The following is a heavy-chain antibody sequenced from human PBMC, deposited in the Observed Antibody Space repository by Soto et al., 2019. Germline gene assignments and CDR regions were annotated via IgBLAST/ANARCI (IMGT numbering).Heavy chain of an antibody. J-gene: IGHJ6*03. Sequence: HPGGSLRLSCAASGFTFSSYWMHWVRQAPGKGLVWVSRINSDGSSTSYADSVKGRFTISRDNAKNTLYLQMNSLRAEDTAVYYCARDTYDILTGYSNYYYYYMDVWGKGTTVTVSS. CDR1: GFTFSSYW. CDR2: INSDGSST. D-gene: IGHD3-9*01. V-gene: IGHV3-74*01. CDR3: ARDTYDILTGYSNYYYYYMDV.